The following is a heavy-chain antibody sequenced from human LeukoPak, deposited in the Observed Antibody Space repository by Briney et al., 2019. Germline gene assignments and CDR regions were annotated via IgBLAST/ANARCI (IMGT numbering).Heavy chain of an antibody. J-gene: IGHJ3*02. Sequence: GGSLRLSCAASGFTFSSYSMNWVRQAPGKGLERVSSISSSSSYIYYADSVKGRFTISRDNAKNSLYLQMNSLRAEDTAVYYCARFGYCSSTSCPGAALDIWGQGTMVTVSS. CDR3: ARFGYCSSTSCPGAALDI. CDR1: GFTFSSYS. V-gene: IGHV3-21*01. CDR2: ISSSSSYI. D-gene: IGHD2-2*01.